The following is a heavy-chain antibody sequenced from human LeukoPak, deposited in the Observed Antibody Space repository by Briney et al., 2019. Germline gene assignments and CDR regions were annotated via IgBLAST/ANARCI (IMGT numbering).Heavy chain of an antibody. J-gene: IGHJ4*02. D-gene: IGHD4-11*01. CDR1: XFTVSSNY. V-gene: IGHV3-53*01. CDR2: IYSGGST. CDR3: ARAGTTGDFDY. Sequence: GGXLRLXXXAXXFTVSSNYMSWVRQAPGKGLEWVSVIYSGGSTYYADSVKGRFTISRDNSKNTLYLQMNSLRAEDTAVYYCARAGTTGDFDYWGQGTLVTVSS.